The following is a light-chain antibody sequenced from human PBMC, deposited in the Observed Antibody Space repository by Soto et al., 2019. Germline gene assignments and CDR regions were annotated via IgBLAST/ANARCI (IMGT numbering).Light chain of an antibody. CDR1: SGDLGSYNR. CDR2: EVT. V-gene: IGLV2-14*01. CDR3: SSYTNINTRACV. J-gene: IGLJ1*01. Sequence: QSALPQPASVSGSPGQSITISCTGTSGDLGSYNRVSGYQQHPGKAPKLISYEVTDRPSGVSNRFSGSKSGNTASLTISGLQAEDEAEYYCSSYTNINTRACVFGTGTKLTVL.